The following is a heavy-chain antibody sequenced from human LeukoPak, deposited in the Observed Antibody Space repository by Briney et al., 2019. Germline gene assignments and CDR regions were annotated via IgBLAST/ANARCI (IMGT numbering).Heavy chain of an antibody. CDR2: ISGSGDST. Sequence: GGSLRLSCAASGFSFSSYAMTWVRQAPGKGLEWVSAISGSGDSTYDADSVKGRFTISRDNSKNTLYLQMKSLRAVDTAVYYCAKDVRGSGTYWDYWGQGTLVTVSS. D-gene: IGHD1-26*01. CDR3: AKDVRGSGTYWDY. V-gene: IGHV3-23*01. J-gene: IGHJ4*02. CDR1: GFSFSSYA.